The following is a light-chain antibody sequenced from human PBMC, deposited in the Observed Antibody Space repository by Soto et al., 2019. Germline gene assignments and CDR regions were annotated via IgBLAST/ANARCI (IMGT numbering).Light chain of an antibody. Sequence: DIPLIQSASSLSASVGDRVTITCRASQSISSYVNWYQQKPGKAPKLLIYAASSLQSGVPSRFSGSGSGPDFTLNISTLQPDEFGTCDCQQRYCTSISSGPGTQVDIK. CDR1: QSISSY. J-gene: IGKJ3*01. CDR2: AAS. V-gene: IGKV1-39*01. CDR3: QQRYCTSIS.